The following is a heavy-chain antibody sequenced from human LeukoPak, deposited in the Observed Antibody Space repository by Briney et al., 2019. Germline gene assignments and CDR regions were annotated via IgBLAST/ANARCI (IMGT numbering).Heavy chain of an antibody. V-gene: IGHV3-21*01. CDR2: ISSSSSYI. D-gene: IGHD2-15*01. Sequence: GGSLRLSCAASGFTFSSYAMHWVRQAPGKGLEWVSSISSSSSYIYYADSVKGRFTISRDNAKNSLYLQMNSLRAEDTAVYYCARLGYCSGGSCYPETKKFDYWGQGTLVTVSS. CDR1: GFTFSSYA. J-gene: IGHJ4*02. CDR3: ARLGYCSGGSCYPETKKFDY.